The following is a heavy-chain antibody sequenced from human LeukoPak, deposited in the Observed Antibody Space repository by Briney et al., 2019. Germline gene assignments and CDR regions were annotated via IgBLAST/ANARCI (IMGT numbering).Heavy chain of an antibody. J-gene: IGHJ4*02. CDR1: GFTFSGYT. Sequence: GGSRPLSCAASGFTFSGYTINWVSQAPGKGMEWVSSISSSSSYIYYADSVKGRFTISRHNAKNSLYLQMNSLRAEDTALYYCARDLTGGSWQRPDYWGQGTLVTVSS. D-gene: IGHD7-27*01. CDR3: ARDLTGGSWQRPDY. CDR2: ISSSSSYI. V-gene: IGHV3-21*04.